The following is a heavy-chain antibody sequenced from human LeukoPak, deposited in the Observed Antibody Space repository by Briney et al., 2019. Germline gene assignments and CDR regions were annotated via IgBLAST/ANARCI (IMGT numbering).Heavy chain of an antibody. CDR3: ARHVSLTTYGYFDY. CDR2: MYYSGST. D-gene: IGHD3-10*01. J-gene: IGHJ4*02. V-gene: IGHV4-39*01. Sequence: SETLSLTCTVSGGSVSSSHYYWGWIRQPPGKGLEWIGSMYYSGSTYYNPSLKSRVTISVDTSKNQFSLKLSSVTAADTAVYYCARHVSLTTYGYFDYWGQGTLVTVSS. CDR1: GGSVSSSHYY.